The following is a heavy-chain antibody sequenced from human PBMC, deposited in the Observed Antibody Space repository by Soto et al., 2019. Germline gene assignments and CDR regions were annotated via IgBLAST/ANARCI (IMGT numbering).Heavy chain of an antibody. J-gene: IGHJ5*02. CDR2: ISWNSGSI. CDR1: GFTFDAYA. CDR3: AKDSAAVTLGRDWFDA. V-gene: IGHV3-9*01. D-gene: IGHD4-17*01. Sequence: EVQLVESGGGWVQPGRSQRLSCAASGFTFDAYAMHWVRQAPGKGLEWVSGISWNSGSIGYADSVKGGFTISRDNAKNSLYLQMNSLRAEDTALYYCAKDSAAVTLGRDWFDAWGQGTRVTVSS.